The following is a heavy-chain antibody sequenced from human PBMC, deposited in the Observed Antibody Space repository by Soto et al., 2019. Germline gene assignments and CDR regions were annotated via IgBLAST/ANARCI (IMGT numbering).Heavy chain of an antibody. J-gene: IGHJ4*02. CDR2: INWNSGSI. V-gene: IGHV3-9*01. D-gene: IGHD3-16*01. CDR3: VPRKGDPFT. CDR1: GFTFDDYA. Sequence: PGGSLRLSCAASGFTFDDYAMHWVRQAPGKGLEWVSGINWNSGSIGYADSVKGRFTISRDNSKNTLSLQMNSLRVEDSAVYYCVPRKGDPFTWGPGTLVTVSS.